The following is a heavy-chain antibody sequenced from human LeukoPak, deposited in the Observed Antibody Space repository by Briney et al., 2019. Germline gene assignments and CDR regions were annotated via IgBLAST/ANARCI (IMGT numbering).Heavy chain of an antibody. CDR2: IIPVFGTT. J-gene: IGHJ4*02. V-gene: IGHV1-69*06. CDR3: ARCSPGDSSNFYAVLQY. D-gene: IGHD3-22*01. CDR1: GGTFSSYA. Sequence: SVTVSFKASGGTFSSYAVSWVRLTPGKGLEWLRGIIPVFGTTTYAQKFQAKVTMTADKSTNTAYLEISSLTSDDTAVYYCARCSPGDSSNFYAVLQYWGQGTQVTVSS.